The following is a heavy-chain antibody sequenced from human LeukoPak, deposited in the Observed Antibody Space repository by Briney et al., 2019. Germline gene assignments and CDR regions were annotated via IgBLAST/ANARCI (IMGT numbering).Heavy chain of an antibody. CDR2: INHSGST. V-gene: IGHV4-34*01. D-gene: IGHD6-19*01. CDR1: GGSFSGYY. CDR3: ARYSSGWYSNYYFDY. J-gene: IGHJ4*02. Sequence: SETLSLTCAVYGGSFSGYYWSWIRQPPGKGLEWIGEINHSGSTNYNPSLKSRVTISVDTSKNQFSLKPSSVTAADTAVYYCARYSSGWYSNYYFDYWGQGTLVTVSS.